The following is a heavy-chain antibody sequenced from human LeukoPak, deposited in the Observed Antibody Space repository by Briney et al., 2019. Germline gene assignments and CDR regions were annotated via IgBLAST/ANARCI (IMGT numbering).Heavy chain of an antibody. CDR1: GVTFSSYD. Sequence: GGSLRLSCAASGVTFSSYDMHWVRQAPGKGLEWVAVISYDGTNKDHADSVKGRLTISRDNSKNTLYLQMNSLRPEDTAVYYCARNSVGGTFFDYWGQGILVTVSS. J-gene: IGHJ4*02. V-gene: IGHV3-30-3*01. CDR3: ARNSVGGTFFDY. CDR2: ISYDGTNK. D-gene: IGHD3-16*01.